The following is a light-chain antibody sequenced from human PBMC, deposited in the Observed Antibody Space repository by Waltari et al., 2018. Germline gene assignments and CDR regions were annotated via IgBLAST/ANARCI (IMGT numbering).Light chain of an antibody. CDR1: QSITSNY. CDR3: QQCGRSLYT. CDR2: DAS. Sequence: EIVLTQSPRTLSLSPGERATLPCRASQSITSNYLAWYQQRPGQAPRLLIYDASTRATGIPDRFSGSGSGTDFTLTISRLEPEDFAVYYCQQCGRSLYTFGQGTTLEIK. J-gene: IGKJ2*01. V-gene: IGKV3-20*01.